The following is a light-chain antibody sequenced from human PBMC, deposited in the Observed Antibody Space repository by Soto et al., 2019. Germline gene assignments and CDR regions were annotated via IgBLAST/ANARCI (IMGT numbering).Light chain of an antibody. V-gene: IGLV2-8*01. CDR2: EVS. CDR3: RSYCSSYAGTKCRV. J-gene: IGLJ2*01. CDR1: SSYVGGYNH. Sequence: QSVLTQTPSASGSPGQSVTISCTGTSSYVGGYNHVSWYQQHPGTAPKLMIFEVSKRPSGVTDRFARSKYANTASLTVSGLQPEDEADYYCRSYCSSYAGTKCRVFGGGTKLTVL.